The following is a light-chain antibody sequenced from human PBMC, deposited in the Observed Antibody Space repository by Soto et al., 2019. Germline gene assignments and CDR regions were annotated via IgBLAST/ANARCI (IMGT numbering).Light chain of an antibody. CDR1: SSDVGGYNY. CDR2: DVN. V-gene: IGLV2-14*03. J-gene: IGLJ3*02. CDR3: SSYTSSSPRLV. Sequence: QSALTQPASVSGSPGQSITISCTGTSSDVGGYNYVSWYQHHPDKAPKLMIFDVNNRPSGISSRFSGSKSGNPASLTISGLQAEDEAAYYCSSYTSSSPRLVFGGGTKLTVL.